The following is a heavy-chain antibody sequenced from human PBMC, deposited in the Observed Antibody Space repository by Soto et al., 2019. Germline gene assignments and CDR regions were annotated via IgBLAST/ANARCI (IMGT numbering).Heavy chain of an antibody. CDR1: ARSCSGYF. J-gene: IGHJ4*02. D-gene: IGHD2-21*02. CDR3: ERSPKSSDFPYYFDF. V-gene: IGHV4-34*12. CDR2: VIHFGRT. Sequence: SETKFPTSTACARSCSGYFWSLIRQPPGKGLEWIGKVIHFGRTNYNPSLKGRVTISVDMSKNQFSLNLSSVTVADTALYYCERSPKSSDFPYYFDFWGQGTQVTVS.